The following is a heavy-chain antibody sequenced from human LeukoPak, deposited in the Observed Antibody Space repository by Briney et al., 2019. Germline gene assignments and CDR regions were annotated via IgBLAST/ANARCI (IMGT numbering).Heavy chain of an antibody. CDR1: GGSISSTSYC. D-gene: IGHD3-10*01. J-gene: IGHJ4*02. CDR3: ARDTYYYGSGSYRLDY. CDR2: IYYSGST. V-gene: IGHV4-39*07. Sequence: PSETLSLTCVVSGGSISSTSYCWGWIRQPPGKGLEWIGSIYYSGSTYYSPSLKSRVTISVDTSKNQFSLKLSSVTAADTAVYYCARDTYYYGSGSYRLDYWGQGTLVTVSS.